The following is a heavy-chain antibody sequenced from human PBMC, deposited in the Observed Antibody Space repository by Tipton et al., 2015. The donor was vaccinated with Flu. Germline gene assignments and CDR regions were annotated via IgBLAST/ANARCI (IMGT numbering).Heavy chain of an antibody. V-gene: IGHV4-61*01. J-gene: IGHJ4*02. CDR2: IYYTGTT. CDR3: VTGFCTSTSCFYFEH. CDR1: GGSVNSGSYY. Sequence: TLSLTCSVSGGSVNSGSYYWNWIRQSPGKGLEWIGYIYYTGTTIYNPSLKNRVSISMDTSKNQFSLKLNSVTAADTATYFCVTGFCTSTSCFYFEHWGQGPLVPVSP. D-gene: IGHD2-2*01.